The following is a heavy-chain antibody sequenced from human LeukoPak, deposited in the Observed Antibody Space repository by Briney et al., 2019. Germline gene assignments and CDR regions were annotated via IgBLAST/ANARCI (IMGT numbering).Heavy chain of an antibody. Sequence: GSSVKVSCKASGGTFSSYAISWVRQAPGQGLEWMGGIIPIFGTANYAQKFQGRVTITADESTSTAYMELSSLRSEDTAVYYCARAPVIAAAGYFNWFDPWGQGTLVTVSS. J-gene: IGHJ5*02. CDR1: GGTFSSYA. CDR2: IIPIFGTA. CDR3: ARAPVIAAAGYFNWFDP. D-gene: IGHD6-13*01. V-gene: IGHV1-69*01.